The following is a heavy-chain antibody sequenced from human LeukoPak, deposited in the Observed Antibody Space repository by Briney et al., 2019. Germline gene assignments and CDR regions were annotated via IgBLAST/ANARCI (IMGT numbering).Heavy chain of an antibody. CDR2: ISKDGGNR. CDR1: GFSFSTFG. J-gene: IGHJ2*01. D-gene: IGHD3-10*01. V-gene: IGHV3-30*18. Sequence: GGSLRLSCVASGFSFSTFGLHWVRQAPGKGLKWVALISKDGGNRYYDDSVRGRFTISRDNSKNTVFPEMTSLRPEDAAVYYCAKDALVRGITHHFFDLWGRGALVAVSS. CDR3: AKDALVRGITHHFFDL.